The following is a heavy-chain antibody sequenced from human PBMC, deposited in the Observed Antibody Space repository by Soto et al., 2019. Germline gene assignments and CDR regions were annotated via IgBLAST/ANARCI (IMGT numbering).Heavy chain of an antibody. CDR3: ARERGGDYGDYAYDY. CDR2: IYSGGST. CDR1: GFTVSSNY. J-gene: IGHJ4*02. V-gene: IGHV3-66*01. Sequence: GSLRLSCAASGFTVSSNYMSWVRQAPGKGLEWVSVIYSGGSTYYADSVKGRFTISRDNSKNTLYLQMNSLRAEDTAVYYCARERGGDYGDYAYDYWGQGTLVTVSS. D-gene: IGHD4-17*01.